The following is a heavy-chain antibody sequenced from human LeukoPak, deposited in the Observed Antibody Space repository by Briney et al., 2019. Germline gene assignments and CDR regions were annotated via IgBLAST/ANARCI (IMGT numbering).Heavy chain of an antibody. CDR3: ARSVTYNWFDP. Sequence: ASVKVSCKASGGTFSSYAISWVRLAPGQGLQWMGWINPKSGATNYAQSFQGRVALTTDTSISTAFMELSNLRPDDTAIYFCARSVTYNWFDPWGQGTRVTVSS. V-gene: IGHV1-2*02. CDR2: INPKSGAT. D-gene: IGHD2-21*02. CDR1: GGTFSSYA. J-gene: IGHJ5*02.